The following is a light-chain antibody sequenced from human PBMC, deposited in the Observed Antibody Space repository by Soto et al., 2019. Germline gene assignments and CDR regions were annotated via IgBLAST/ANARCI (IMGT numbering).Light chain of an antibody. CDR2: YDV. CDR3: QVWDGSTHHLV. J-gene: IGLJ3*02. Sequence: SYELTQPPSVSVAPGRTAIITCGGSKVGSKSVHWYQQKPGQAPVLVIYYDVDRPSGIPERFAGSNSGDTGTLTIASVEAGDEADYYCQVWDGSTHHLVFGGGTKLTVL. V-gene: IGLV3-21*04. CDR1: KVGSKS.